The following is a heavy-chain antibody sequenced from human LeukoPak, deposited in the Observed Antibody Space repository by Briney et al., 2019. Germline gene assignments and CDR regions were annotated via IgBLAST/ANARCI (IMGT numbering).Heavy chain of an antibody. V-gene: IGHV3-30*02. CDR1: GFTFSSYG. Sequence: GGSLRLSCAASGFTFSSYGMHWVRQAPGKGLEWVAFIRYDGSNKYYADSVKGRFTISRDNSKNTLYLQMNSLRAEDTAVYYCAKDFPYCSSTSCSSSGDDAFDIWGQGTMVTVSS. CDR2: IRYDGSNK. J-gene: IGHJ3*02. CDR3: AKDFPYCSSTSCSSSGDDAFDI. D-gene: IGHD2-2*01.